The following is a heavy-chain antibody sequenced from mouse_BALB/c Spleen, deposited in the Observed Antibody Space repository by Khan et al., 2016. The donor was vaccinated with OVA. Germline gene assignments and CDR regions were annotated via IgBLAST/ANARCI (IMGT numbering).Heavy chain of an antibody. V-gene: IGHV2-6-5*01. D-gene: IGHD1-1*02. CDR3: AKLLWSHYYAMGY. CDR1: GFSLTDYG. CDR2: IWGGGNT. Sequence: VQLQESGPGLVAPSQSLSITCTVSGFSLTDYGVSWIRQPPGKGLEWLGLIWGGGNTYYNSVLKSRLSISKDNSKSQVFLKMNSLQTDDTAMYYCAKLLWSHYYAMGYWGQGTSVTVSS. J-gene: IGHJ4*01.